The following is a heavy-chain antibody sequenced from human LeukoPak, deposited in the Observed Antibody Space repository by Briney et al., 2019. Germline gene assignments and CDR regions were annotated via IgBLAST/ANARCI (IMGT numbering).Heavy chain of an antibody. J-gene: IGHJ4*02. Sequence: SETLSLNCSVSGGSIRNYYWTWIRQPPGKGLEWIGHVSNSGNTKYNPSLKSRVTISIDTSKKHFSLNLSSVSAADTAVYYCASRAFYDSSGLDFWGQGILVTVPS. CDR2: VSNSGNT. CDR3: ASRAFYDSSGLDF. V-gene: IGHV4-59*08. D-gene: IGHD3-22*01. CDR1: GGSIRNYY.